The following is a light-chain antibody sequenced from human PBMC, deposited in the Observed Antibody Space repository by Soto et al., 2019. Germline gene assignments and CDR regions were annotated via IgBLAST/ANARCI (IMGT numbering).Light chain of an antibody. J-gene: IGLJ1*01. CDR2: EVS. CDR1: SSDVGSYNL. CDR3: CSYAGSTTLYV. Sequence: QSVLTQPASVSGSPGQSITISCTGTSSDVGSYNLVSWYLQHPGKAPKLMIYEVSKRPSGVSNRFSGSKSGNTASLTISGLQAEDEADYYCCSYAGSTTLYVFGTGTKVTVL. V-gene: IGLV2-23*02.